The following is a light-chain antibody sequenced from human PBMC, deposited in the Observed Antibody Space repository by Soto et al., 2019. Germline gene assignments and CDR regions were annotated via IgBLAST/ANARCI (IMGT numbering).Light chain of an antibody. CDR2: EIF. CDR1: SSDVGASDF. V-gene: IGLV2-14*01. Sequence: QSALTQPASVSESPGQSITISYTGTSSDVGASDFVSWYQQHPGKAPELIIYEIFNRPSGVSNRFSGSKSGNTASLTISGLQAEDESDYYCSSYTTSHTLVFGGGTKLTVL. J-gene: IGLJ2*01. CDR3: SSYTTSHTLV.